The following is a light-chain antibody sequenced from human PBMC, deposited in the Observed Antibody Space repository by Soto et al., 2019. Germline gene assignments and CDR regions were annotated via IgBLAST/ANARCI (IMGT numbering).Light chain of an antibody. CDR1: QGVSTW. V-gene: IGKV1D-12*01. Sequence: DIQMTQSPSSVSASVGDRVTITCRASQGVSTWLAWYQQKPGKAPNLLIYTASSLQSGVQSRFSGSGSGTDFTPTISILQPEDFATYYCQQTTTFPLTFGGGTKAEI. CDR3: QQTTTFPLT. CDR2: TAS. J-gene: IGKJ4*01.